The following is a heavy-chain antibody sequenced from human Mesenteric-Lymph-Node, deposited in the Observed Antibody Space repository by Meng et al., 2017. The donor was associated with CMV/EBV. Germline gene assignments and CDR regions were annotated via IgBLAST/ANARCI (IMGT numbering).Heavy chain of an antibody. D-gene: IGHD1-7*01. Sequence: GGSLRLSCAASGFTFSSYGIHWVRQAPGKGLEWVAFIRFDGSDRYYVDSLEGRFTISRDNSKNTLYLQMNSLRPEDTAVYYCAIITGTTVNYYGMNVWGQGTTVTVSS. J-gene: IGHJ6*02. CDR1: GFTFSSYG. V-gene: IGHV3-30*02. CDR2: IRFDGSDR. CDR3: AIITGTTVNYYGMNV.